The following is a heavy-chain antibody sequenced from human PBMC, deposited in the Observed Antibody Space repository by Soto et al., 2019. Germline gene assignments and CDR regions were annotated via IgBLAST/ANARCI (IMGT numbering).Heavy chain of an antibody. CDR1: GFTFSSYA. CDR3: ARAGITGTTSIPYYYYYGMDV. J-gene: IGHJ6*02. D-gene: IGHD1-7*01. CDR2: ISYDGSNK. V-gene: IGHV3-30-3*01. Sequence: QVQLVESGGGVVQPGRSLRLSCAASGFTFSSYAMHWVRQAPGKGLEWVAVISYDGSNKYYADSVKGRFTISRDNSKNTLYLQMNSLRAEDTAVYYCARAGITGTTSIPYYYYYGMDVWGQGTTVTVSS.